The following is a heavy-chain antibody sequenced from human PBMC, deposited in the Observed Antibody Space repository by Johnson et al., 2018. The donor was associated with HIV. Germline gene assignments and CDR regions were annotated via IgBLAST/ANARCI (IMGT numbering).Heavy chain of an antibody. J-gene: IGHJ3*02. Sequence: QVQLVESGGGVVQPGRSLRLSCAASGFTFSSYAMHWVRQAPGKGLEWVAVISYDGSNKYYADSVKGRFIISRDNSKNTLYLQMNSLRAEDTAVYYCARACRDGYTCDAFDIWGQGTMVTVSS. V-gene: IGHV3-30*14. CDR3: ARACRDGYTCDAFDI. CDR2: ISYDGSNK. D-gene: IGHD5-24*01. CDR1: GFTFSSYA.